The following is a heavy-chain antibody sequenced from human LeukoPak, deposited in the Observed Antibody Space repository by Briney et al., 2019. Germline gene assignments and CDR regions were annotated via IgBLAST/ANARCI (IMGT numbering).Heavy chain of an antibody. Sequence: QAGGSLRLSCSASGFTFSSYAMHWVRQAPGKGLEYVSAISSSGGSTYYANSVKGRFTMSRDNSKNTLYLQMGSLRTEDMAVYYCARAPRYFGSGLYYFDFWGQGTLVTVSS. CDR2: ISSSGGST. CDR1: GFTFSSYA. V-gene: IGHV3-64*01. J-gene: IGHJ4*02. D-gene: IGHD3-10*01. CDR3: ARAPRYFGSGLYYFDF.